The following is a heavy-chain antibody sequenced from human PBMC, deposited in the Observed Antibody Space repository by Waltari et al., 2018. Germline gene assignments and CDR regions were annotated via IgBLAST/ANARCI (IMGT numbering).Heavy chain of an antibody. Sequence: QVLLVQSGAEVKKPGASVKVSCKASGYIFTNYYLHWVRQAPGQGPEWMGWVNPDTGNANYAHNFRGRVTMTWDRSINTAVMDLSGLTSDDTAVYYCARDRTTMAARPGDYWGQGTLVTVSS. CDR1: GYIFTNYY. J-gene: IGHJ4*02. CDR2: VNPDTGNA. V-gene: IGHV1-2*02. D-gene: IGHD6-6*01. CDR3: ARDRTTMAARPGDY.